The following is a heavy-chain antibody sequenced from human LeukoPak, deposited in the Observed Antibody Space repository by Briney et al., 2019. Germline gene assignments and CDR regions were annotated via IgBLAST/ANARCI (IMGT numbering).Heavy chain of an antibody. CDR1: GFTFSSYA. CDR2: ISDSGDYT. CDR3: AKDTSIGKYCTNGVCSPFDY. Sequence: GGSLRLSCAGSGFTFSSYAMSWVRQAPGQGLERVSAISDSGDYTSYADSVRGRFTISRDNSRNTLYLQMISLRPEDTAVYYCAKDTSIGKYCTNGVCSPFDYWGQVTLVAVSS. J-gene: IGHJ4*02. D-gene: IGHD2-8*01. V-gene: IGHV3-23*01.